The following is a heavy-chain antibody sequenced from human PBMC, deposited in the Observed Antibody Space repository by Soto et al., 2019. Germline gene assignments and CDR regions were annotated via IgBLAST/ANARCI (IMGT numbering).Heavy chain of an antibody. J-gene: IGHJ3*02. CDR3: AADSLGSSGTDAFDI. V-gene: IGHV1-58*01. CDR2: IVVGSGNT. CDR1: GFTFTSSA. Sequence: EASVKVSCKASGFTFTSSAVHWVRQARGQRLEWIGWIVVGSGNTNYAQKFQERVTITRDMSTSTAYMELSSLRSEDTAVYYCAADSLGSSGTDAFDIWGQGTMVTVSS. D-gene: IGHD6-13*01.